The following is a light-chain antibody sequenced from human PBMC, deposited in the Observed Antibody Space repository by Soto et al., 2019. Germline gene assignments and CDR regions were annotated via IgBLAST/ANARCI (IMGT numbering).Light chain of an antibody. CDR2: EVS. CDR3: SSYAGSNKSV. Sequence: QSALTQPPSASGSPGQSVTISCTGTSSDVGGHNYVSWYQQHPGKAPKLMIYEVSKRPSGVPDRFSGSKSGNTASLTVSGLQPEDEADYYCSSYAGSNKSVFGTGTKVTVL. J-gene: IGLJ1*01. CDR1: SSDVGGHNY. V-gene: IGLV2-8*01.